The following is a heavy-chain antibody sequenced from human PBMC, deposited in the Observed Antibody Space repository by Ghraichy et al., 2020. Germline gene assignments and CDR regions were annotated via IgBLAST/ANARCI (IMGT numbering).Heavy chain of an antibody. CDR2: INPNSGGT. Sequence: ASVKVSCKASGYSFTGYYIHWVRQAPGQGLEWMGWINPNSGGTNSAQKFQGWVTMTRDTSISTAYMELRRLRSDDTAVYFCARGGEGSTFSWLDPWGQGTLVTVSS. CDR3: ARGGEGSTFSWLDP. CDR1: GYSFTGYY. D-gene: IGHD2/OR15-2a*01. V-gene: IGHV1-2*04. J-gene: IGHJ5*02.